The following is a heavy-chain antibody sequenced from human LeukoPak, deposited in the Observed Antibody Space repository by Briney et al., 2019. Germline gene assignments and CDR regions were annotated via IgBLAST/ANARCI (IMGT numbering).Heavy chain of an antibody. V-gene: IGHV1-46*01. Sequence: ASVKVSCKASGYSFTSHYMHWVRQAPGQGLEWMGLINPSGGSTSYAQKFQGRVTMTRDTSTSTVYMELSSLRSEDTAVYYCARVPLSGYSLDYWGQGTLVTVSS. CDR1: GYSFTSHY. CDR3: ARVPLSGYSLDY. J-gene: IGHJ4*02. CDR2: INPSGGST. D-gene: IGHD2-15*01.